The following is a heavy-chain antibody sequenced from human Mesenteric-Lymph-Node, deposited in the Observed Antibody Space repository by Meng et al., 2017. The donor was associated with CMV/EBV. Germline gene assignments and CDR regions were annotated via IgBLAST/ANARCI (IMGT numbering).Heavy chain of an antibody. CDR1: GSTFTSYG. Sequence: KASGSTFTSYGISWVRQAPGQGLEWMGWISGNNGNTNYAQKLQGRVTMTTDTSTSTAYMELRSLRSDDTAVYYCARADYYDSSGYYYWGQGTLVTVSS. D-gene: IGHD3-22*01. CDR2: ISGNNGNT. J-gene: IGHJ4*02. V-gene: IGHV1-18*01. CDR3: ARADYYDSSGYYY.